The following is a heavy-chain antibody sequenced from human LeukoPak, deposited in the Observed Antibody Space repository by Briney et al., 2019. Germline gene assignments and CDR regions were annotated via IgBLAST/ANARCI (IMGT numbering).Heavy chain of an antibody. CDR3: ARAPSIAARPEHFDY. CDR2: IYYSGST. Sequence: SETLSLTCTVFGGSISSSSYYWGWIRQPPGKGLEWIGSIYYSGSTYYNPSLKSRVTISVDTSKDQFSLKLSSVTAADTAVYYCARAPSIAARPEHFDYWGQGTLVTVSS. J-gene: IGHJ4*02. V-gene: IGHV4-39*07. CDR1: GGSISSSSYY. D-gene: IGHD6-6*01.